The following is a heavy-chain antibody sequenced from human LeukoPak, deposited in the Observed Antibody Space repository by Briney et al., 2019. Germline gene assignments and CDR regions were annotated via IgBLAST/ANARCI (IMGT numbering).Heavy chain of an antibody. CDR3: ARDIGAPYDY. J-gene: IGHJ4*02. CDR1: GFTFRSYR. D-gene: IGHD1-26*01. V-gene: IGHV3-7*01. Sequence: GVLRLSCAASGFTFRSYRMSWVRQAPGKGLEWVANIKQDGSEKYYVDSVKGRFTISRDNAKNSLYLQMNSLRAEDTAVYYCARDIGAPYDYWGQGTLVTVSS. CDR2: IKQDGSEK.